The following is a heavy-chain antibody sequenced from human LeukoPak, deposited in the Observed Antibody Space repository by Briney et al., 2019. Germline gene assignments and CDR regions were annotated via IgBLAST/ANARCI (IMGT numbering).Heavy chain of an antibody. J-gene: IGHJ1*01. CDR2: INHSGST. Sequence: PSETLSLTCAVYGGSFSGNYWSWIRPPPGKGLEWIGEINHSGSTNYNPSLKRRVTLSVDTSKNQFSLKLSSVTAADTAVYYCARERGYRRSQYFQHWGQGTLVTVSS. CDR1: GGSFSGNY. CDR3: ARERGYRRSQYFQH. V-gene: IGHV4-34*01. D-gene: IGHD6-13*01.